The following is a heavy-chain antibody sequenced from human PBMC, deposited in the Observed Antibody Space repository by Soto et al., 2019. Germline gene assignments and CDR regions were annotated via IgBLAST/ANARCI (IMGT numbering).Heavy chain of an antibody. CDR1: GFTFYSYA. Sequence: EVQLLESGGGLVQPGGSLRLSCAASGFTFYSYAMTWVRQAPGKGLAWISDISGGGGSTHYADSVKGRITISRDNSKNTLYLQMNSLRAEDTAVYYCAKDSRYSDHVRAFDIWGQRTMVTVSS. CDR3: AKDSRYSDHVRAFDI. J-gene: IGHJ3*02. CDR2: ISGGGGST. D-gene: IGHD1-26*01. V-gene: IGHV3-23*01.